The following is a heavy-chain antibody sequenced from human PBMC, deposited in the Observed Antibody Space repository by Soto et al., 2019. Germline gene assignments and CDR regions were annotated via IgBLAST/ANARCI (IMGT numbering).Heavy chain of an antibody. J-gene: IGHJ4*02. CDR1: GFEFSAYW. CDR3: ARGRYNSGDYPKCFDY. Sequence: EVQLVESGGGLVQPGGSLRLSCAASGFEFSAYWMTWVRQAPGKGLEWVANIKKDGIEKYYGDSVRGRFSVFRDNAKNAAYLQMNRLKGEDTGVDFCARGRYNSGDYPKCFDYWGQGAWVTVSS. D-gene: IGHD5-12*01. V-gene: IGHV3-7*01. CDR2: IKKDGIEK.